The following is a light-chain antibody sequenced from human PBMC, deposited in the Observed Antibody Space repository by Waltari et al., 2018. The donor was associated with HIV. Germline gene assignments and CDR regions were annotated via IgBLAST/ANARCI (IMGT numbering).Light chain of an antibody. V-gene: IGLV2-8*01. CDR1: SSDVGGYHY. CDR3: SSYAGSNNFV. J-gene: IGLJ1*01. Sequence: QSALTQPPSASGSPGQSVPISCTGTSSDVGGYHYVSWYQQHPDKAPKLMIYEVTKRPSGVPDRFSGSKSGNTASLTVSGLQAEDEADYYCSSYAGSNNFVFGTGTKVTV. CDR2: EVT.